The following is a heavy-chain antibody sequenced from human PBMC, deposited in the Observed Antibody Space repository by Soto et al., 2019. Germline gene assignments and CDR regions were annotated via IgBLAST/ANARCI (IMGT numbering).Heavy chain of an antibody. J-gene: IGHJ4*02. D-gene: IGHD2-15*01. CDR1: GFTFSSYG. V-gene: IGHV3-33*01. CDR3: ARVYGRTGWYDY. CDR2: IWYDGSNK. Sequence: QVQLVESGGGVVQPGRSLRLSCAASGFTFSSYGMHWVRQAPGKGLVWVAVIWYDGSNKYYADSVKGRFTISRDNSKNTLYLQMNSLRAEDTAVYYCARVYGRTGWYDYWGQGTLVTVSS.